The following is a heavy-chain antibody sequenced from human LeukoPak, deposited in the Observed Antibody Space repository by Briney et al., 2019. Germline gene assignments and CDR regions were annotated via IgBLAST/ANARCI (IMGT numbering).Heavy chain of an antibody. CDR3: ARAHYDILTGYSLDYGMDV. CDR2: IYYSGST. J-gene: IGHJ6*02. Sequence: PSETLSLTCTVSGGSISSSSYYWGWIRQPPGKGLEWIGSIYYSGSTYYNPSLKSRVTISVDTSKNQFSLKLSSVTAADTAVYYCARAHYDILTGYSLDYGMDVWGQGTTVTVSS. CDR1: GGSISSSSYY. D-gene: IGHD3-9*01. V-gene: IGHV4-39*01.